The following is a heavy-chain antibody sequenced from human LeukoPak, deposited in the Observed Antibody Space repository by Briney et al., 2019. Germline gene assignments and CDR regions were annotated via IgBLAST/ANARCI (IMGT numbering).Heavy chain of an antibody. CDR1: GYTFTRYA. CDR3: ARAPYDSSGYYVY. D-gene: IGHD3-22*01. Sequence: ASVKVSCKASGYTFTRYAMNWVRQAPGQGPEWMGWINTNTGNPTYAQGFTGRFVFSLDTSVSTAFLQITSLKAEDTAMYYCARAPYDSSGYYVYWGQGTLVTVSS. J-gene: IGHJ4*02. V-gene: IGHV7-4-1*02. CDR2: INTNTGNP.